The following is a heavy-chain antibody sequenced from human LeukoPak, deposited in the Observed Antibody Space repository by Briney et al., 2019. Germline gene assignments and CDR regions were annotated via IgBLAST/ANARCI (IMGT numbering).Heavy chain of an antibody. CDR3: ARVGDYYDSSGYAY. J-gene: IGHJ4*02. D-gene: IGHD3-22*01. CDR2: ISSSGSTI. V-gene: IGHV3-48*03. CDR1: GFTFSSYE. Sequence: GGSLRPSCAASGFTFSSYEMNWVRQAPGKGLEWVSYISSSGSTIYYADSVKGRFTISRDNAKNSLYLQMNSLRAEDTAVYYSARVGDYYDSSGYAYWRQGTLVTVSS.